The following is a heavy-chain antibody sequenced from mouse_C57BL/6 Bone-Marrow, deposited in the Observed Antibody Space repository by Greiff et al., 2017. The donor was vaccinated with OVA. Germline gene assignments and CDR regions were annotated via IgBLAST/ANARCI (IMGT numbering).Heavy chain of an antibody. CDR1: GYTFTSYG. CDR2: IYPRSGNT. Sequence: QVQLKESGAELARPGASVKLSCKASGYTFTSYGISWVKQRTGQGLEWIGEIYPRSGNTYYNEKFKGKATLTADKSSSTAYMELRSLTSEDSAVYFCARHYYGSPYYFDYWGQGTTLTVSS. CDR3: ARHYYGSPYYFDY. J-gene: IGHJ2*01. D-gene: IGHD1-1*01. V-gene: IGHV1-81*01.